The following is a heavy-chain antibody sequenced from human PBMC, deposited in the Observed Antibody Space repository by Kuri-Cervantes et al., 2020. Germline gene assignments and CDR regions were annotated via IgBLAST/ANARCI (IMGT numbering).Heavy chain of an antibody. CDR2: ISSSGSTI. V-gene: IGHV3-11*01. CDR1: GFTFSSYV. J-gene: IGHJ4*02. CDR3: AYSSSWYDHTSFDY. D-gene: IGHD6-13*01. Sequence: GESLKISCAASGFTFSSYVMSWIRQAPGKGLEWVSYISSSGSTIYYADSVKGRFTISRDNAKNSLYLQMSSLRAEDTAVYYCAYSSSWYDHTSFDYWGQGTLVTVSS.